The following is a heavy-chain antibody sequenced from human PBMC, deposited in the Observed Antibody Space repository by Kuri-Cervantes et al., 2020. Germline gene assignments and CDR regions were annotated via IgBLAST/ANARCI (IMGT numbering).Heavy chain of an antibody. V-gene: IGHV3-48*03. CDR2: ISRGGLTI. J-gene: IGHJ4*02. D-gene: IGHD3-16*01. Sequence: GGSLRLSCAASGFTFSSYEMNWVRQAPGKGLEWVSYISRGGLTIYYADSVKGRFTISRDNAKNSVSLQVNSLRAEDTAIYYCARLWGWGYLPNQIEENFDYWGQGTLVTVSS. CDR1: GFTFSSYE. CDR3: ARLWGWGYLPNQIEENFDY.